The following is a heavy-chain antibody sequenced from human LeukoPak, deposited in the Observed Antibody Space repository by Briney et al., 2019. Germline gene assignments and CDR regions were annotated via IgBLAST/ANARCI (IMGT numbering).Heavy chain of an antibody. V-gene: IGHV4-34*01. CDR1: GGSFSGYY. Sequence: PSETLSLTCAVYGGSFSGYYWSWIRQPPGKGLEWIGEINHSGSTNYNPSLKSRVTISVGTSKNQFSLKLSSVTAADTAVYYCARGGYYDSSGYKRYWGQGTLVTVSS. CDR3: ARGGYYDSSGYKRY. J-gene: IGHJ4*02. CDR2: INHSGST. D-gene: IGHD3-22*01.